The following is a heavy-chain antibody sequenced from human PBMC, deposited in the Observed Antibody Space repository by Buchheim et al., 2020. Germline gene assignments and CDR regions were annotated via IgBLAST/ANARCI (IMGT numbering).Heavy chain of an antibody. CDR1: GYTFTGYY. D-gene: IGHD2-8*01. V-gene: IGHV1-2*02. CDR3: ARAYCTNGVCRSPLYYFDY. Sequence: QVQLVQSGAEVKKPGASVKVSCKASGYTFTGYYMHWVRQAPGQGLEWMGWINPNSGGTNYAQKFQGRVTMTRNTSISTAYMELSSLRSEDTAVYYCARAYCTNGVCRSPLYYFDYWGQGT. J-gene: IGHJ4*03. CDR2: INPNSGGT.